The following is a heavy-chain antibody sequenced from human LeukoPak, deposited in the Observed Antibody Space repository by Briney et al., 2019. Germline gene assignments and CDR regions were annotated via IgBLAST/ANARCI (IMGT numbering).Heavy chain of an antibody. Sequence: GGSLRLSCADSGFTFRSYWMSWVRQAPGKGLEWVANIKQDGSEKYYVDSVKGRFTISRDNAKNSLYLQLNSLRAEDTAVYYCASHNYGGYFAYWCQGTLVTVSS. D-gene: IGHD3-16*01. CDR2: IKQDGSEK. CDR1: GFTFRSYW. J-gene: IGHJ4*02. CDR3: ASHNYGGYFAY. V-gene: IGHV3-7*01.